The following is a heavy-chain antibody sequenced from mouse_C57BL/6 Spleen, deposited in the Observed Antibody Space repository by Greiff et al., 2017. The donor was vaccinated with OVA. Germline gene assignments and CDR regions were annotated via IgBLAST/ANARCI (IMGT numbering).Heavy chain of an antibody. CDR1: GFSFTSYG. J-gene: IGHJ2*01. V-gene: IGHV2-2*01. D-gene: IGHD1-1*01. CDR2: IWSGGGT. CDR3: ARNWGSTVYFDY. Sequence: QVQLQQSGPGLVQPSQCLSLSCTVSGFSFTSYGVHWVRQSPGKGLEWLGVIWSGGGTAYNAAFISSLSISNDNYKSHVFYIMNSLQAAETAIYYCARNWGSTVYFDYWGQGTTLTVSS.